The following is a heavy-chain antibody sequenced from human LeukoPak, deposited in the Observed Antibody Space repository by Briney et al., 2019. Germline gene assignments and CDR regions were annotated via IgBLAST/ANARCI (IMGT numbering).Heavy chain of an antibody. CDR2: ISYDGSKK. CDR1: GFTFSSFA. D-gene: IGHD6-13*01. CDR3: ARGIAAAGTQGTIDY. Sequence: GRSLRLSCAASGFTFSSFAMHWVRQAPGKGLEWVAVISYDGSKKYYAGSVKGRFTISRDNSKNTLYLQMNSLRPEDTAFYYCARGIAAAGTQGTIDYWGQGTLVTVSS. V-gene: IGHV3-30-3*01. J-gene: IGHJ4*02.